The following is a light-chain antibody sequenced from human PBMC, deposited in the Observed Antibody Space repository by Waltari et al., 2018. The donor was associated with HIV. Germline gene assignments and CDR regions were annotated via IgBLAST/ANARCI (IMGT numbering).Light chain of an antibody. CDR3: SSYTSSSTRV. Sequence: QSALTPPAPVSGSPGQSITHPCPATHNDLGRYTYAFWYQQHPGKAPKLMIYDVSNRPSGVSNRFSGSKSGNTASLTISGLQAEDEADYYCSSYTSSSTRVFGGGTKLTVL. J-gene: IGLJ3*02. CDR1: HNDLGRYTY. CDR2: DVS. V-gene: IGLV2-14*03.